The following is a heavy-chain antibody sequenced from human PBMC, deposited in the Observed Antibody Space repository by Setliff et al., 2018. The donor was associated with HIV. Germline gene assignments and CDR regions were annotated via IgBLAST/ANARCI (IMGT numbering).Heavy chain of an antibody. V-gene: IGHV4-39*01. J-gene: IGHJ3*02. Sequence: SETLSLTCTVSGGSISSSSYYWGWIRQPPGKGLEWIGSIYYSGGTYYNPSLKSRVTISVDTSKNQFSLKLSSVTAADTAVYYCARRIAAAGDAFDIWGQGTMVTVSS. CDR1: GGSISSSSYY. CDR3: ARRIAAAGDAFDI. D-gene: IGHD6-13*01. CDR2: IYYSGGT.